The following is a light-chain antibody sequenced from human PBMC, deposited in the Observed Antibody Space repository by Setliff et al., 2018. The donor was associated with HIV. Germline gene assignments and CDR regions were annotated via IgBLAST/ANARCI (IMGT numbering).Light chain of an antibody. CDR1: SSDVGVYDY. J-gene: IGLJ1*01. Sequence: QSALTQPASVSGSPGQSLIISCTGTSSDVGVYDYVSWYQQHPDKAPKLMIFDVSNRPSGVSNRFSGSKSGNTASLTISGLQTEDETDYYCSSYTNSNTYVFGTGTKVTVL. CDR2: DVS. V-gene: IGLV2-14*03. CDR3: SSYTNSNTYV.